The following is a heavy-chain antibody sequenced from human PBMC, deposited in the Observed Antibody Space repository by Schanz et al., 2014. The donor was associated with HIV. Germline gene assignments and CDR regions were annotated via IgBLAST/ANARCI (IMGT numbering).Heavy chain of an antibody. J-gene: IGHJ4*02. CDR2: INALGTTT. CDR1: GFTFSNDW. D-gene: IGHD3-22*01. CDR3: AKDPSDREKAFDC. V-gene: IGHV3-74*01. Sequence: EVQLVESGGGLVQPGGSLRLSCAASGFTFSNDWMHWVRQAPGKGLVWVSRINALGTTTAYADSVKGRFAISRDNAKRTLYLQMNSLRAEDTAVFYCAKDPSDREKAFDCWGQGTLVTVSS.